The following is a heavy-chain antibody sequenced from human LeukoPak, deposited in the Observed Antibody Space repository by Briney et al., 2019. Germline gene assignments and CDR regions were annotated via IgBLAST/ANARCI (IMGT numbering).Heavy chain of an antibody. V-gene: IGHV4-59*01. Sequence: SETLSLTCTVSGGSISSYYWSWIRQPPGKGLEWIGYIYYSGTTHSNPSLKSRATISVDTSKNHLSLKVNSVTAADTAVYYCARGASGTLYDAFDIWGQGTMVTVSS. CDR2: IYYSGTT. D-gene: IGHD1-26*01. CDR1: GGSISSYY. J-gene: IGHJ3*02. CDR3: ARGASGTLYDAFDI.